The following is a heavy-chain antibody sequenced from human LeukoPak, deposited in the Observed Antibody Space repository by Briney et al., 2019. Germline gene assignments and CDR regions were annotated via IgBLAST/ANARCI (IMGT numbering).Heavy chain of an antibody. CDR2: IYYSGST. CDR3: ARYSGWTYSYYYYGMDV. D-gene: IGHD6-19*01. Sequence: SETLSPTCTVSGGSISSYYWSWIRQPPGKGLEWIGYIYYSGSTNYNPSLKSRVTISVDTSKNQFSLKLSSVTAADTAVYYCARYSGWTYSYYYYGMDVWGQGTAVTVSS. V-gene: IGHV4-59*08. J-gene: IGHJ6*02. CDR1: GGSISSYY.